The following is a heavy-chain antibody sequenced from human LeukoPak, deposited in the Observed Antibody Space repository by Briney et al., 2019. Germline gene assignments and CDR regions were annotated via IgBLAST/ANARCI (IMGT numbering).Heavy chain of an antibody. V-gene: IGHV3-74*01. J-gene: IGHJ4*02. CDR2: INSDGSST. CDR1: GFTFSSYW. D-gene: IGHD3-10*01. CDR3: ARGRVLLWFGEF. Sequence: GGSLRLSCAASGFTFSSYWMHWLRQAPGKGLVWVSRINSDGSSTSYADSVKGRFTISRDNAKNTLYLQMNSLRAEDTAVYYCARGRVLLWFGEFWGQGTLVTVSS.